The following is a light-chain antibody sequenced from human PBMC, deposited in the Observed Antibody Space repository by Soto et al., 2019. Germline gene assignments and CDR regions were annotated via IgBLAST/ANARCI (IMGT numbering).Light chain of an antibody. J-gene: IGKJ4*01. Sequence: EIVLTQSPGTLSLSPGERATLSCRASQSVSSSYLAWYQQKPGQAPRLLIYGASSRATGIPDRFSGSGSGTDFTLTISRLEPEDFAVYYYQQYGSPPLTCGGGTKVDIK. V-gene: IGKV3-20*01. CDR2: GAS. CDR3: QQYGSPPLT. CDR1: QSVSSSY.